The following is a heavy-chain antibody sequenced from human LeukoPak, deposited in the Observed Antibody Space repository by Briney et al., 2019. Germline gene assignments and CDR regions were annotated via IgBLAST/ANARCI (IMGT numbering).Heavy chain of an antibody. D-gene: IGHD3-9*01. CDR1: GYTFTNYY. Sequence: ASVKVSCKASGYTFTNYYMHWVRQAPGQGLEWMGIINASGGSTTYAQNFQGRVTMTRDTSTSTVYMELSSLRSEDTAVYYCARSDILTGDVWGKGTTVTVSS. CDR3: ARSDILTGDV. V-gene: IGHV1-46*01. CDR2: INASGGST. J-gene: IGHJ6*04.